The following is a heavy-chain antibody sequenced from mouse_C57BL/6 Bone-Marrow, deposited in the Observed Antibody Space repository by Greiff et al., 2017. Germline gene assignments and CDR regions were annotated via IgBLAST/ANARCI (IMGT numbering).Heavy chain of an antibody. J-gene: IGHJ1*03. CDR1: GYTFPSYW. CDR3: TSGGYWYFDV. Sequence: EVQLQQSGTVLARPGASVKMSCKTSGYTFPSYWMHWVKQRPGQGLEWIGAIYPGNSDTSYNQKFKGKAKLTTVTSASTAYMELSSLTNEDSAVDYCTSGGYWYFDVWGTGTTVTVSS. V-gene: IGHV1-5*01. CDR2: IYPGNSDT.